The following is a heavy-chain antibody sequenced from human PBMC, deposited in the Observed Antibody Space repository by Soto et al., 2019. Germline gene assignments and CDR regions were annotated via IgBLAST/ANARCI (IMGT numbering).Heavy chain of an antibody. V-gene: IGHV4-30-4*01. CDR1: GGSISTVDYW. CDR3: ARGPSGDKVDS. CDR2: IYDGGRT. J-gene: IGHJ4*02. D-gene: IGHD7-27*01. Sequence: QVQLQESGPGLVKPSQTLSLTCTVSGGSISTVDYWWSWIRQSPDMGLEWIGHIYDGGRTYNNPSLESRVTMSVDTAKIQHSLPLSSVSAADTAVYYFARGPSGDKVDSWGQGTLVTVSS.